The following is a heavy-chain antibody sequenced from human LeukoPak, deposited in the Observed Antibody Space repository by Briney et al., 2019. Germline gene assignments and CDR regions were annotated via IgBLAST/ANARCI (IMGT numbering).Heavy chain of an antibody. J-gene: IGHJ5*02. CDR2: INHSGST. CDR3: ARWDYYGSGSFEGPQNWFDP. V-gene: IGHV4-34*01. D-gene: IGHD3-10*01. CDR1: GGSFSGYY. Sequence: SETLSLTCAVYGGSFSGYYWSWIRQPPGKGLEWIGEINHSGSTNYNPSLKSRVTISVDTSKNQFSLKLSSVTAADTAVYYCARWDYYGSGSFEGPQNWFDPWGQGTLVTVSS.